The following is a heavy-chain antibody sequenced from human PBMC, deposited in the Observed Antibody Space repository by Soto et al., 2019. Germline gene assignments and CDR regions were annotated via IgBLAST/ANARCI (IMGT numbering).Heavy chain of an antibody. J-gene: IGHJ4*02. CDR1: GGSISSYY. Sequence: SETLSLTCTVSGGSISSYYWSWIRQPPGKGLEWIGYIYYSGGTNYNPSLKSRVTISVDTSKNQFSLKLSSVTAADTAVYYCARSELYSSGWIYYFDYWGQGTLVTVSS. V-gene: IGHV4-59*01. CDR3: ARSELYSSGWIYYFDY. D-gene: IGHD6-19*01. CDR2: IYYSGGT.